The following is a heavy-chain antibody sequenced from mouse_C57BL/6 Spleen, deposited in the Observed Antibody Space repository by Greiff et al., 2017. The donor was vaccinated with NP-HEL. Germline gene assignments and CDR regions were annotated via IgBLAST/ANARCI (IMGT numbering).Heavy chain of an antibody. Sequence: VKLMESGAELVKPGASVKISCKASGYAFSSYWMNWVKQRPGKGLEWIGQIYPGDGDTNYNGKFKGKATLTADKSSSTAYMQLSSLTSEDSAVYFCARSDYGMYYFDYWGQGTTLTVSS. CDR2: IYPGDGDT. CDR1: GYAFSSYW. CDR3: ARSDYGMYYFDY. D-gene: IGHD1-1*01. V-gene: IGHV1-80*01. J-gene: IGHJ2*01.